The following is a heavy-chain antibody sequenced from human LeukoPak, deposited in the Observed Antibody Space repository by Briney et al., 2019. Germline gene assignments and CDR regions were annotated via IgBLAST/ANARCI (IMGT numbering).Heavy chain of an antibody. CDR3: ASKQGSGWYKNYYGMDV. V-gene: IGHV1-69*13. J-gene: IGHJ6*02. CDR2: IIPIFGTA. D-gene: IGHD6-19*01. Sequence: GASVNVSCKASGGTFSSYAISWVRQAPGQGLEWMGGIIPIFGTANYAQKFQGRVTITADESTSTAYMELSSLRSEDTAVYYCASKQGSGWYKNYYGMDVWGQGTTVTVSS. CDR1: GGTFSSYA.